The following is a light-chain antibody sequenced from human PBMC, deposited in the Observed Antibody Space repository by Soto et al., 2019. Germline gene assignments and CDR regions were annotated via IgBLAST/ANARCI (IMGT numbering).Light chain of an antibody. J-gene: IGKJ2*01. CDR1: QSVSSN. V-gene: IGKV3-15*01. Sequence: EIVMTQSPATLSVSPGERATLSCRASQSVSSNLAGYQQKPGQAPRLLIYGASTRATGIPARFSGSGSGTEFTLTISRLQSEEFAVYYCWRDNHWPPRTFGQGTKLEIK. CDR3: WRDNHWPPRT. CDR2: GAS.